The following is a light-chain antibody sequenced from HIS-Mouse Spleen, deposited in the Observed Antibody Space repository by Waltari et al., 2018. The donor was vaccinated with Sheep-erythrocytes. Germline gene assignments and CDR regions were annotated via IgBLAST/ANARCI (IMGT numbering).Light chain of an antibody. CDR3: AAWDDSLNCYV. V-gene: IGLV1-44*01. Sequence: QSVLTQPPSASGTPGQRVTIPCSGSSSNIGSTTVNWYQQPPGTAPKPLIYRNNQRPSGVPDRFSGSKAGTSASLAIRGLQSEGEADYYCAAWDDSLNCYVFGTGTKVTVL. CDR1: SSNIGSTT. J-gene: IGLJ1*01. CDR2: RNN.